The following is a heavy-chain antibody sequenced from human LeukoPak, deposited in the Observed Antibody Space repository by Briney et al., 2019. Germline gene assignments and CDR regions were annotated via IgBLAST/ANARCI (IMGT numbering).Heavy chain of an antibody. J-gene: IGHJ4*02. V-gene: IGHV4-4*07. CDR2: MYISGET. CDR3: ASGIQGAGNNY. Sequence: PSETLSLTCTVSGGSISTYYWSWTRQPAGKGLEWIGRMYISGETNYNPSLKSRVTVSLDTSKNHFSLRLNSVTAADTAVYFCASGIQGAGNNYWGQGTLVTVSS. CDR1: GGSISTYY. D-gene: IGHD6-19*01.